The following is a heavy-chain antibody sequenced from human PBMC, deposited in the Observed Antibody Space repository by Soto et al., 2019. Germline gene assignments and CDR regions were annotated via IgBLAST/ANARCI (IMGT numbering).Heavy chain of an antibody. CDR2: IYYGGIT. Sequence: ASETPSLTCSVSGGSITRGGYYWNWIRQHPGKGLEGIGYIYYGGITYYNPSLKSRITISVDTSKNQFSLKLSSATAADTAMYYCARGIWVRGIIGFNWFDPWGQGTLVTVSS. J-gene: IGHJ5*02. CDR1: GGSITRGGYY. D-gene: IGHD3-10*01. CDR3: ARGIWVRGIIGFNWFDP. V-gene: IGHV4-31*03.